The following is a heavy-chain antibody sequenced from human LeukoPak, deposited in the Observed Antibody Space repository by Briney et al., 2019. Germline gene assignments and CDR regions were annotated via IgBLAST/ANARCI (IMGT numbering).Heavy chain of an antibody. J-gene: IGHJ4*02. CDR3: ATLGYISGWSPDY. CDR2: ISSGGTTI. Sequence: GGSLRLSCAASGFTFSDYYMTWIRQAPGKGLEWVSYISSGGTTIYYADSVNGRFTISRDNAKNSLFLQMNSLRAEDTAVYYCATLGYISGWSPDYWGQGTLVTVSS. CDR1: GFTFSDYY. V-gene: IGHV3-11*01. D-gene: IGHD6-19*01.